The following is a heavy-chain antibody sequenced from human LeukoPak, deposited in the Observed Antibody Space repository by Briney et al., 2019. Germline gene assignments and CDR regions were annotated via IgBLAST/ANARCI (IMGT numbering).Heavy chain of an antibody. CDR1: GYSISSGYY. J-gene: IGHJ4*02. Sequence: PSETLSLTCTVSGYSISSGYYWGWIRQPPGKGLEWIGSIYYSGSTYYNPSLKSRVTISVDTSKNQFSLKLSSVTAADTAVYYCAREGEVHDSSGYYYDYWGQGTLVTVSS. V-gene: IGHV4-38-2*02. CDR3: AREGEVHDSSGYYYDY. D-gene: IGHD3-22*01. CDR2: IYYSGST.